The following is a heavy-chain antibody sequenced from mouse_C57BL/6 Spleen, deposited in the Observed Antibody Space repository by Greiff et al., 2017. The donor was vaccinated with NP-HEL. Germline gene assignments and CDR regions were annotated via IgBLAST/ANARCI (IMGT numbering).Heavy chain of an antibody. CDR1: GFTFSSYA. J-gene: IGHJ2*01. Sequence: DVQLQESGGGLVKPGGSLKLSCAASGFTFSSYAMSWVRQTPEKRLEWVATISDGGSYTYYPDNVKGRFTISRDNAKNNLYLQMSHLKSEDTAMYYCARITTVGYFDYWGQGTTLTVSS. V-gene: IGHV5-4*01. D-gene: IGHD1-1*01. CDR3: ARITTVGYFDY. CDR2: ISDGGSYT.